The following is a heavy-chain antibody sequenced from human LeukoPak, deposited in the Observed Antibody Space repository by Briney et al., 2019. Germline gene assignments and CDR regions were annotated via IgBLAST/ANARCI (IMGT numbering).Heavy chain of an antibody. CDR2: IIPTLGIT. CDR3: ARDPGKFGDSLRPSGLDH. CDR1: GGTFSNYA. V-gene: IGHV1-69*04. D-gene: IGHD3-16*01. Sequence: GASVKVSCKASGGTFSNYAVIWVRQAPGQGFEWMGRIIPTLGITSRAQKFQDRVTISADTSSSTAYMELSDLRFEDTAVYYCARDPGKFGDSLRPSGLDHWGQGTLVTVSS. J-gene: IGHJ4*02.